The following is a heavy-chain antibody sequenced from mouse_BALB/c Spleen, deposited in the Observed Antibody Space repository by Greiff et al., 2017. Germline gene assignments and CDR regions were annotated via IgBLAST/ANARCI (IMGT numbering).Heavy chain of an antibody. J-gene: IGHJ4*01. D-gene: IGHD2-1*01. CDR1: GFTFSSYG. V-gene: IGHV5-6*01. Sequence: EVQRVESGGDLVKPGGSLKLSCAASGFTFSSYGMSWVRQTPDKRLEWVATISSGGSYTYYPDSVKGRFTISRDNAKNTLYLQMSSLKSEDTAMYYCARFYGNRAMDYWGQGTSVTVSS. CDR2: ISSGGSYT. CDR3: ARFYGNRAMDY.